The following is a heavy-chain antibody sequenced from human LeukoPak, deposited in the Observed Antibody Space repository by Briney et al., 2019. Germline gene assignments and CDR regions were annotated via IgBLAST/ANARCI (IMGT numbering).Heavy chain of an antibody. D-gene: IGHD4-23*01. CDR3: AKADYGGNPEGY. J-gene: IGHJ4*02. Sequence: GGYLRLSCAASGFTFSSYWMHWVRQAPGKGLVWVSRINSDGSSTSYADSVKGRFTISRDNAKNTLYLQMNSLRAEDTAVYYCAKADYGGNPEGYWGQGTLVTVSS. CDR1: GFTFSSYW. V-gene: IGHV3-74*01. CDR2: INSDGSST.